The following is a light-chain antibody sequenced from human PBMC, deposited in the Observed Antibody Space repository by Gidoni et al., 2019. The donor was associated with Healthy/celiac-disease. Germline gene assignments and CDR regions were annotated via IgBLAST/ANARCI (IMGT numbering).Light chain of an antibody. CDR2: AAS. CDR1: QGISSW. Sequence: DIQTTHSPSSVSACVGDRVIITCRASQGISSWLSWYQQKPGKAPKLLIYAASSWQSGVQSRCSGSGSGTDFTITISSMQPEDFATYYCQQDNSFPPTFGGXTKVEIK. V-gene: IGKV1-12*01. J-gene: IGKJ4*01. CDR3: QQDNSFPPT.